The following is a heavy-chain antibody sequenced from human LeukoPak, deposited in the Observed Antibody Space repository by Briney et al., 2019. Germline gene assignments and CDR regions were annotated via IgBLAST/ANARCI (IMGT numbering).Heavy chain of an antibody. CDR3: ARDGRVAGNFDY. CDR2: IIPILGIA. Sequence: SVKVSCKASGGTFSSYAISWVRQAPGQGLEWMGRIIPILGIANYAQKFQGRVTITADKSTSTAYMELSSLRSEDTAVYYCARDGRVAGNFDYWGQGTLVTVSS. CDR1: GGTFSSYA. J-gene: IGHJ4*02. D-gene: IGHD6-19*01. V-gene: IGHV1-69*04.